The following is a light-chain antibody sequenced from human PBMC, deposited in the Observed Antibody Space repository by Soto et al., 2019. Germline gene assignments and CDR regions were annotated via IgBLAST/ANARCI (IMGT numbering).Light chain of an antibody. CDR2: GAS. Sequence: AIQLTQSPSSLSAAVGDRLTITCRARQVIAKDFGWYQQKPGKAPRLLIFGASFLQSGVPSRFSGSGSGPDFTLTINGLQPEDFATYYCLQNYYSFRTFGQGTKVQIK. V-gene: IGKV1-6*01. CDR3: LQNYYSFRT. J-gene: IGKJ1*01. CDR1: QVIAKD.